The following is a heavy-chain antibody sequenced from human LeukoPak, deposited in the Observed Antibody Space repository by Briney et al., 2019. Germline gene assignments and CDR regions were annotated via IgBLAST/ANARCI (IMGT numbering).Heavy chain of an antibody. V-gene: IGHV1-69*13. D-gene: IGHD3-22*01. CDR1: GYTFTSYA. Sequence: ASVKVSCKASGYTFTSYAMNWVRQAPGQGLEWMGGIIPIFGTANYAQKFQGRVTITADESTSTAYMELSSLRSEDTAVYYCARRARVYDSSGLFDYWGQGTLVTVSS. CDR3: ARRARVYDSSGLFDY. CDR2: IIPIFGTA. J-gene: IGHJ4*02.